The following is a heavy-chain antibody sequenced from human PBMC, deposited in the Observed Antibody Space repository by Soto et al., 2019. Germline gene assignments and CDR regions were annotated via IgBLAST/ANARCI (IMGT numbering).Heavy chain of an antibody. Sequence: PGESLKISCKGSGYSFTSYWIGWVRQMPGKGLEWMGIIYPGDYDTRYSPSFQGQVTISADKSITTAYLQWSSLKASDTAMYYCARRAQLPYGRGSDAFDIWGQGTMVTVSS. CDR1: GYSFTSYW. CDR2: IYPGDYDT. D-gene: IGHD2-2*02. V-gene: IGHV5-51*01. J-gene: IGHJ3*02. CDR3: ARRAQLPYGRGSDAFDI.